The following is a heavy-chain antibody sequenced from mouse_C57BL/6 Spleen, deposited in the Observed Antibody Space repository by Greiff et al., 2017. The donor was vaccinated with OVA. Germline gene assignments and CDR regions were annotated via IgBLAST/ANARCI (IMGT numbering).Heavy chain of an antibody. V-gene: IGHV1-69*01. Sequence: QVQLQQPGAELVMPGASVKLSCKASGYTFTSYWMHWVKQRPGQGLEWIGEIDPSDSYTNYNQKFKGKSTLTVDKSSSTAYMQLSRLTSEDSAVYYCARGRDYWGQGTSVTVSS. CDR2: IDPSDSYT. CDR3: ARGRDY. CDR1: GYTFTSYW. J-gene: IGHJ4*01.